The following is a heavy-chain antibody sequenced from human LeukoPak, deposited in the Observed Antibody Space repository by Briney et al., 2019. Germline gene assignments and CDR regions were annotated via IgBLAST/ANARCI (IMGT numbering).Heavy chain of an antibody. D-gene: IGHD5-12*01. CDR1: GFTFSSYN. Sequence: GVSLRLSCTASGFTFSSYNMNWVRQAPGQGLEWVSSISSRGSYIYYADSVKGRFTISRDNSKNTLYLQMNSLRAEDTAVYYCARSKGYDWEAYYYYYMDVWGKGTTVTISS. V-gene: IGHV3-21*04. CDR2: ISSRGSYI. J-gene: IGHJ6*03. CDR3: ARSKGYDWEAYYYYYMDV.